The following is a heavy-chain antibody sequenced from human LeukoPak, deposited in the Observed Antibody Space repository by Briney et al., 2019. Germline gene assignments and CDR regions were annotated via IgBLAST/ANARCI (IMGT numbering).Heavy chain of an antibody. CDR1: GGSFSGYY. CDR2: INHSGST. D-gene: IGHD3-16*01. CDR3: ARLRLFGVDY. J-gene: IGHJ4*02. V-gene: IGHV4-34*01. Sequence: SETLPLTCAVHGGSFSGYYWSWIRQPPGKGLEWIGEINHSGSTNYNPSLKSRVTISVDTSKNQFSLKLSSVTAADTAVYYCARLRLFGVDYWGQGTLVTVSS.